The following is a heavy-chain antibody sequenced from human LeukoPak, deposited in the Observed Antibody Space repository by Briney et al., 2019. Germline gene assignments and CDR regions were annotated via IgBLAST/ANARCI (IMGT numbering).Heavy chain of an antibody. Sequence: GGSLRLSCAASGFSFSRHGMHWVRLAPGKGLEWVAFIVYDGRSATYADSVKGRFTISRDNSKNTVYLQMNSLRAEDTAVYCCARFTGGDSSGYYEDWGQGTLVTVS. CDR2: IVYDGRSA. CDR1: GFSFSRHG. D-gene: IGHD3-22*01. J-gene: IGHJ4*02. V-gene: IGHV3-33*01. CDR3: ARFTGGDSSGYYED.